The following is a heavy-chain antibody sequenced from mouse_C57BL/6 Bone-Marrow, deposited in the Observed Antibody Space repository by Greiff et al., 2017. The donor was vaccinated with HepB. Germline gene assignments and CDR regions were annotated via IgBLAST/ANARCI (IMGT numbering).Heavy chain of an antibody. J-gene: IGHJ2*01. CDR1: GFTFTDYY. CDR2: IRNKANGYTT. Sequence: EVQVVESGGGLVQPGGSLSLSCAASGFTFTDYYMSWVRQPPGKALEWLGFIRNKANGYTTEYSASVKGRFTISRDNSQSILYLQMNALRAEDSATYYCARSSYDFDYWGQGTTLTVSS. CDR3: ARSSYDFDY. V-gene: IGHV7-3*01. D-gene: IGHD2-3*01.